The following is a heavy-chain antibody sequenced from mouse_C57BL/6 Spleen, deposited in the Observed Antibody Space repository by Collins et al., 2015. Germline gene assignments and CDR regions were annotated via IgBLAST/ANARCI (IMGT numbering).Heavy chain of an antibody. D-gene: IGHD2-4*01. V-gene: IGHV1-72*01. J-gene: IGHJ1*03. Sequence: QVQLQQLGAELVKPGASVKLSCKASGYTFTNYWMHWMKQRPGRGLEWIGRIDPNSGITKYNEKFKTKATLTVDKPSSTAYMQLSSLTSEDSAVYYCARSRGLRWYFDVWGTGTTVTVSS. CDR3: ARSRGLRWYFDV. CDR2: IDPNSGIT. CDR1: GYTFTNYW.